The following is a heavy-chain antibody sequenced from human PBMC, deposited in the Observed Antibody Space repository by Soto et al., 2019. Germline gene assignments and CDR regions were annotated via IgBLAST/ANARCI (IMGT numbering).Heavy chain of an antibody. CDR1: GGTFSSYT. CDR3: ARDSRDGSYRVSGAGGDAFDI. V-gene: IGHV1-69*08. CDR2: IIPILGIA. Sequence: QVQLVQSGAEVKKPGSSVKVSCKASGGTFSSYTISWVRQAPGQGLEWMGRIIPILGIANYAQKFQGRVTITADKSTSTAYMELSSLRSEDTAVYYCARDSRDGSYRVSGAGGDAFDIWGQGTMVTVSS. D-gene: IGHD1-26*01. J-gene: IGHJ3*02.